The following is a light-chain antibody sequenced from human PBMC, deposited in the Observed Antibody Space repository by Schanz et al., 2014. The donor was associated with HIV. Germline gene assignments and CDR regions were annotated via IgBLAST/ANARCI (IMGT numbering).Light chain of an antibody. CDR3: QQYGSSRT. J-gene: IGKJ1*01. CDR1: QNVNTN. Sequence: EVKMTQSPATLSLSPGERATLSCRASQNVNTNLAWYQQKPGQPPRLLIYGASSRATGIPDRFSGSGSGTDFTLTISRLEPEDFAVYYCQQYGSSRTFGQGTKVEIK. V-gene: IGKV3-20*01. CDR2: GAS.